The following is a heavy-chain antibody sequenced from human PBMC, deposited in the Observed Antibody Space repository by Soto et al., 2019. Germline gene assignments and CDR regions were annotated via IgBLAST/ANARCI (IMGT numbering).Heavy chain of an antibody. J-gene: IGHJ6*03. V-gene: IGHV4-31*03. CDR3: ARKDSGYADYMDV. Sequence: QVQLQESGPGLVKPSQTLSLTCTVSGGSISRGGYYWSWIRQHPGKGLEWIGYIYYSGGTYYNPSLKSRVTISVDTSENQFSLRLSSVTAADTAVYYRARKDSGYADYMDVWGKGTTVTVSS. CDR2: IYYSGGT. CDR1: GGSISRGGYY. D-gene: IGHD5-12*01.